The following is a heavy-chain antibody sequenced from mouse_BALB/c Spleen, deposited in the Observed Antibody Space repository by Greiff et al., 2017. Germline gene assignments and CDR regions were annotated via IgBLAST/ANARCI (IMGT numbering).Heavy chain of an antibody. V-gene: IGHV1-9*01. Sequence: VQLQQSGAELVRPGTSVKISCKATGYTFSSYWIEWVKQRPGHGLEWIGEILPGSGSTNYNEKFKGKATFTADTSSNTAYMQLSSLTSEDSAVYYCARLWLRRRGYFDYWGQGTTLTVSS. CDR1: GYTFSSYW. D-gene: IGHD2-2*01. CDR2: ILPGSGST. J-gene: IGHJ2*01. CDR3: ARLWLRRRGYFDY.